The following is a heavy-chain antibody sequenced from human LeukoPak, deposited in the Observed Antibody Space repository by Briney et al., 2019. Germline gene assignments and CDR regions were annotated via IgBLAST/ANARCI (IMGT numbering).Heavy chain of an antibody. CDR2: IIPILGIA. CDR1: GGTFSSYT. J-gene: IGHJ4*02. D-gene: IGHD3-22*01. CDR3: ARDTSSGCVDY. V-gene: IGHV1-69*04. Sequence: GASVKVSCKPSGGTFSSYTISWVRQAPGQGLEWMGRIIPILGIANYAQKFQGRVTITADKSTSTAYMELSSLRSEDTAVYYCARDTSSGCVDYWGQGTLVPVSS.